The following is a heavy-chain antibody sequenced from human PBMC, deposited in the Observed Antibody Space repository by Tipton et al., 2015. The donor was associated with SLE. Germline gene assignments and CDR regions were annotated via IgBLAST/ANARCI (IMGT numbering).Heavy chain of an antibody. CDR2: INPNSGGT. Sequence: QSGAEVKKPGASVKVSCKASGYTFTVYYMHWVRQAPGQGLEWMGWINPNSGGTNCAQKFQGRVTFAGDESTRTAYMELRSLKAEVTAVYSGARDLCCSRRVCPPVANFPSFAIDVWGQVVTVSVSS. D-gene: IGHD5-12*01. V-gene: IGHV1-2*02. J-gene: IGHJ6*02. CDR3: ARDLCCSRRVCPPVANFPSFAIDV. CDR1: GYTFTVYY.